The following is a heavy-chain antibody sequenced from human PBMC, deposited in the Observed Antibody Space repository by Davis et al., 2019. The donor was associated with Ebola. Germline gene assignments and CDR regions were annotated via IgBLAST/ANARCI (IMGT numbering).Heavy chain of an antibody. D-gene: IGHD1-26*01. Sequence: MPSETLSLTCSVSGDSISSGGYYYTWIRQHPGRGLEWIGYIYYTGSTYYNPSLKSRLTISVDTSKNQFSLNLSSVTAADTAVYYCARSGSYWGAFHYWGQGTLVTVSS. V-gene: IGHV4-31*03. J-gene: IGHJ4*02. CDR2: IYYTGST. CDR3: ARSGSYWGAFHY. CDR1: GDSISSGGYY.